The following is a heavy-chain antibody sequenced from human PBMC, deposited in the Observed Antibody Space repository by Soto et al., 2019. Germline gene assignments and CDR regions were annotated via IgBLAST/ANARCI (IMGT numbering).Heavy chain of an antibody. CDR3: AAVAGTSAFVGYFEY. CDR1: GGTFTSYT. D-gene: IGHD6-19*01. J-gene: IGHJ4*02. CDR2: IIPALDIE. Sequence: QGLLVQSGAEVKKPGSAVMVSCKASGGTFTSYTLSWLRQAPGQGPEWMGRIIPALDIEDYAQKFQGRVTITADTSTSTAYMELRSLTSDDTAVYYCAAVAGTSAFVGYFEYWGQGTLVTVAS. V-gene: IGHV1-69*02.